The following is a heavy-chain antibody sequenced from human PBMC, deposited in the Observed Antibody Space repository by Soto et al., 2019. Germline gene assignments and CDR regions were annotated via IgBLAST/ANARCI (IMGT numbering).Heavy chain of an antibody. J-gene: IGHJ4*02. CDR3: TGEVASGY. CDR1: GFTVSSYG. D-gene: IGHD2-8*02. Sequence: QVQLVESGGGVVQPGRSLRLSCAVSGFTVSSYGMHWVRQAPGKGLEWVAVISRDGRTTFYADSVKGRFTISRDNSRNTQFLEMNSLRGDDMAVYYCTGEVASGYWGQGTLVTVSS. V-gene: IGHV3-30*03. CDR2: ISRDGRTT.